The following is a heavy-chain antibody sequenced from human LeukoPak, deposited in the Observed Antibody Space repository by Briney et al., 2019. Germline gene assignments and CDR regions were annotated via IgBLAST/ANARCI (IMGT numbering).Heavy chain of an antibody. CDR1: GGSFSGYY. D-gene: IGHD6-6*01. CDR2: INHSGST. Sequence: SETLSLTCAVCGGSFSGYYWSWIGQPPGKGVEGMGEINHSGSTNYNPSLKSRVTISVDTSKNQFSLKLSSVTAADTAVYYCARGNTYSSSSDFDYWGQGTLVTVSS. J-gene: IGHJ4*02. CDR3: ARGNTYSSSSDFDY. V-gene: IGHV4-34*01.